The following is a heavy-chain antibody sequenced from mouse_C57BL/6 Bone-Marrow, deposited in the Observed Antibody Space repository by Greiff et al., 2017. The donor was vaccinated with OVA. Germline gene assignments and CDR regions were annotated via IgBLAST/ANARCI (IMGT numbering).Heavy chain of an antibody. CDR3: AREKLTGGFDY. Sequence: EVQGVESGGGLVKPGGSLKLSCAASGFTFSSYAMSWVRQTPEKRLEWVATISDGGSYTYYPDNVKGRFTISRDNAKNNLYLQMSHLKSEDTAMYYCAREKLTGGFDYWGQGTTLTVSS. V-gene: IGHV5-4*01. CDR1: GFTFSSYA. D-gene: IGHD4-1*01. CDR2: ISDGGSYT. J-gene: IGHJ2*01.